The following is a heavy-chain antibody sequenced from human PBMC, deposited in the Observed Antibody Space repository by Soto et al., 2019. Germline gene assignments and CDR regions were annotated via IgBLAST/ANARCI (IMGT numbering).Heavy chain of an antibody. CDR1: GFSLSTTGRG. Sequence: QITLKESGPTLVKPTQALTLTCSFSGFSLSTTGRGVGWVRQPPGKALEWLVVIYWNDDKRFSPSLKSRLTITKDTSKNQVVLTMTNMDPVDTATYYCAHRGYGDYPRDNWFDPWGQGTLVTVSS. V-gene: IGHV2-5*01. D-gene: IGHD4-17*01. J-gene: IGHJ5*02. CDR3: AHRGYGDYPRDNWFDP. CDR2: IYWNDDK.